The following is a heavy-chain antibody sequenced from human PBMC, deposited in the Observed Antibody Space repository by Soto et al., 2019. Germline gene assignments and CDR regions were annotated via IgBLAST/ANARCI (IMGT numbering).Heavy chain of an antibody. D-gene: IGHD6-13*01. J-gene: IGHJ3*02. V-gene: IGHV3-11*03. CDR1: GFIVSGYY. CDR2: ISGDSIFT. CDR3: ATGQQVRMADI. Sequence: QVQLLESGGGLVKPGGSLRLSCAASGFIVSGYYMGWIRQSPGKGLEWIAYISGDSIFTNHADSVTGRFTISRDNAKNSLYLQMNNLRAEDTAVYFCATGQQVRMADIWAKGQWSPSLQ.